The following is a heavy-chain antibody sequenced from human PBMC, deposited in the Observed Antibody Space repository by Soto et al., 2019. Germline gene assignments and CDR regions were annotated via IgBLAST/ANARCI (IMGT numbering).Heavy chain of an antibody. J-gene: IGHJ6*02. V-gene: IGHV1-69*06. CDR2: IIPIFGTA. CDR1: GGTFSSYA. D-gene: IGHD2-15*01. CDR3: ARDPTAGYCSGGSCYEFGMDV. Sequence: ASVKVSCKASGGTFSSYAISWVRQAPGQGLEWMGGIIPIFGTANYAQKFQGRVTITADKSTSTAYMELSSLRSEDTAVYYCARDPTAGYCSGGSCYEFGMDVWGQGTTVTSP.